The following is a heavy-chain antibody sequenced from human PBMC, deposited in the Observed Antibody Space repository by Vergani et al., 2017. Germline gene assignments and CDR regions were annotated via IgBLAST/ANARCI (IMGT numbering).Heavy chain of an antibody. Sequence: LHPGKGLEWIGYIYYSGSTYYNPSLKSRVTISVDTSKNQFSLKLSSVTAADTAVYYCARAALDSSGYYLFDYWGQGTLVTVSS. CDR3: ARAALDSSGYYLFDY. CDR2: IYYSGST. V-gene: IGHV4-31*02. J-gene: IGHJ4*02. D-gene: IGHD3-22*01.